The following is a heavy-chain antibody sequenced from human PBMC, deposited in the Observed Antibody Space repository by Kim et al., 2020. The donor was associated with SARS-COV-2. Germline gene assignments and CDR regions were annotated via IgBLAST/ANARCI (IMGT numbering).Heavy chain of an antibody. CDR1: GFTFSSYG. Sequence: GGSLRLSCAASGFTFSSYGMHWVRQAPGKGLEWVAVIWYDGSNKYYADSVKGRFTISRDNSKNTLYLQMNSLRAEDTAVYYCARVPYSSGHDAFDIWGQGTMVTVSS. CDR2: IWYDGSNK. V-gene: IGHV3-33*01. D-gene: IGHD6-19*01. CDR3: ARVPYSSGHDAFDI. J-gene: IGHJ3*02.